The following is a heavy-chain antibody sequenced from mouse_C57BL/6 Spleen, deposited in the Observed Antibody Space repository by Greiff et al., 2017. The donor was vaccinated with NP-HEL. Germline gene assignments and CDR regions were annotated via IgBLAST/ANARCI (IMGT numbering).Heavy chain of an antibody. CDR2: INPSSGYT. V-gene: IGHV1-7*01. J-gene: IGHJ4*01. CDR1: GYTFTSYW. Sequence: VMLVESGAELAKPGASVKLSCKASGYTFTSYWMHWVKQRPGQGLEWIGYINPSSGYTKYNQKFKDKATLTADKSSSTAYMQLSSLTYEDSAVCYCARCPSTTVVAPGAMDYWGQGTSVTVSS. CDR3: ARCPSTTVVAPGAMDY. D-gene: IGHD1-1*01.